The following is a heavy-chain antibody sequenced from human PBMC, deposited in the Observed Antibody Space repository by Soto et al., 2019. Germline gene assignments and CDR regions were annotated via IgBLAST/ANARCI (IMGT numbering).Heavy chain of an antibody. Sequence: SQTLSLTCAISVDSVSSNSAAWNWIRQSPSRGLEWLGRTYYRSKWYNDYAVSVKSRITINPDTSKNQFSLQLNSVTPEDTAVYYCARDGSAYYYGSGSQDAFDIWGQGTMVTVSS. CDR3: ARDGSAYYYGSGSQDAFDI. CDR1: VDSVSSNSAA. D-gene: IGHD3-10*01. V-gene: IGHV6-1*01. CDR2: TYYRSKWYN. J-gene: IGHJ3*02.